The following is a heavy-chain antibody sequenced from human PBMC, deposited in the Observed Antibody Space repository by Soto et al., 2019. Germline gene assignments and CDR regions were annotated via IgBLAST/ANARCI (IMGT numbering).Heavy chain of an antibody. CDR2: ISAYNGDT. CDR1: GYTFSSYG. D-gene: IGHD2-2*01. V-gene: IGHV1-18*01. CDR3: ARDGNCNSTSCQNWDWYYYNGMDV. J-gene: IGHJ6*02. Sequence: QVQLVQSGAEVKKPGASVKVSCKASGYTFSSYGISWVRQAPGQGLEWMGWISAYNGDTRYAQRLQDRVTMTTDTSTSTAYMELRSLRSDDTAVYYCARDGNCNSTSCQNWDWYYYNGMDVWGQGATVTVSS.